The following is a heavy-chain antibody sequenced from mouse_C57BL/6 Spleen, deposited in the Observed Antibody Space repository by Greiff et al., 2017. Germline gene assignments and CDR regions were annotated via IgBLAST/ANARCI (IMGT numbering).Heavy chain of an antibody. D-gene: IGHD3-2*02. CDR1: GYTFTSYW. J-gene: IGHJ2*01. CDR2: IDPSDSYT. Sequence: VQLQQPGAELVMPGASVKLSCKASGYTFTSYWMLWVKQRPGQGLEWIGEIDPSDSYTNYNQKFKGKSTLTVDKSSSTAYMQLSSLTSEDSAVYYCARSGTAQALDYWGQGTTLTVSS. V-gene: IGHV1-69*01. CDR3: ARSGTAQALDY.